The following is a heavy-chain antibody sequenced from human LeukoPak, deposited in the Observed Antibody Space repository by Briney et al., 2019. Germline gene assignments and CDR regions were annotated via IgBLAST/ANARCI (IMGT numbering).Heavy chain of an antibody. CDR1: GGSISSYY. Sequence: PSETLSLTCTVSGGSISSYYWSWIRQPPGKGLAWIGYIYYSGSTNYNPSLKSRVTISVDTSKNQFSLKLSSVTAADTAVYYCARGRLLYGGNSPFDYWGQGTLVTVSS. CDR3: ARGRLLYGGNSPFDY. V-gene: IGHV4-59*01. J-gene: IGHJ4*02. D-gene: IGHD4-23*01. CDR2: IYYSGST.